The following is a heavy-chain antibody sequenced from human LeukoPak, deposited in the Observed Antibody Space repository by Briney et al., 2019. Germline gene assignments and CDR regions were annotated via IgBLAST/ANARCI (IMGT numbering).Heavy chain of an antibody. V-gene: IGHV3-7*01. J-gene: IGHJ6*03. D-gene: IGHD3-10*01. CDR2: IKQDGSEK. CDR1: GFTFSSYW. CDR3: ARGSGSYYKPTDYYYYYYMDV. Sequence: PGGSLRLSCAASGFTFSSYWMSWVRQAPGKGLEWVANIKQDGSEKYYVDSVKGRFTISRDNAKNSLYLQMNSLRAEDTAVYYCARGSGSYYKPTDYYYYYYMDVWGKGTTVTVSS.